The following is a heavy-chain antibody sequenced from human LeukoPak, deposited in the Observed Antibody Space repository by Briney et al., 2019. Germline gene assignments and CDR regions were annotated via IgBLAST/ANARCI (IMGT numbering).Heavy chain of an antibody. J-gene: IGHJ3*02. D-gene: IGHD2-15*01. CDR1: GGSISSSSYY. V-gene: IGHV4-39*01. CDR3: ASSYCSGGSCYGTFDI. Sequence: SETLSLTCTVSGGSISSSSYYWGWIRPPPGKGLEWFGSISDSGSTYYYPSLKSRVTISVDTSKNQFSLNLSSVTAADTAVYYCASSYCSGGSCYGTFDIWGQGTMVTVSS. CDR2: ISDSGST.